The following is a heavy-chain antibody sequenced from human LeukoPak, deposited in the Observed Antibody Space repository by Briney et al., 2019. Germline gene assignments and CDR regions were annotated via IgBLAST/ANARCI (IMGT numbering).Heavy chain of an antibody. V-gene: IGHV4-4*07. CDR2: IYTSGST. Sequence: PSETLSLTCTVSGGSISSYYWSWIRQPAGKGLEWIGRIYTSGSTNYNPSLKSRATISVDKSKNQFSLKLSSVTAADTAVYYCARVSVDYYDSSGYYAYNWFDPWGQGTLVTVSS. J-gene: IGHJ5*02. D-gene: IGHD3-22*01. CDR1: GGSISSYY. CDR3: ARVSVDYYDSSGYYAYNWFDP.